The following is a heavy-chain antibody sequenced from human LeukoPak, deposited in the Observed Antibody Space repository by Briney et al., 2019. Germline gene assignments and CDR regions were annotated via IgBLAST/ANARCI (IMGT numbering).Heavy chain of an antibody. CDR3: ARVGLEIATIYGYYYYGMDV. CDR2: INPNSGGT. J-gene: IGHJ6*02. CDR1: GYTFTGYY. V-gene: IGHV1-2*02. Sequence: GASVKVSCTASGYTFTGYYMHWVRQAPGQGLEWMGWINPNSGGTNYAQKFQGRVTMTRDTSISTAYMELSRLRSDDTAVYYCARVGLEIATIYGYYYYGMDVWGQGTTVTVSS. D-gene: IGHD5-24*01.